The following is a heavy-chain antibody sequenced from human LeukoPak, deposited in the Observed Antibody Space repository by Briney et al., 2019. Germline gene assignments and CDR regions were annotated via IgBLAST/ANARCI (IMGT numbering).Heavy chain of an antibody. CDR2: ISGSGGDT. V-gene: IGHV3-23*01. CDR3: ARQNLAYYYGSGSLAFDY. CDR1: GFTFSSYA. Sequence: GGSLRLSCAASGFTFSSYAIYWVRQAPGKGLEWVSGISGSGGDTYFADSVKGRFTISRDNSKNTVFLQMDSLRAEDTAVYYCARQNLAYYYGSGSLAFDYWGQGTLVTVSS. D-gene: IGHD3-10*01. J-gene: IGHJ4*02.